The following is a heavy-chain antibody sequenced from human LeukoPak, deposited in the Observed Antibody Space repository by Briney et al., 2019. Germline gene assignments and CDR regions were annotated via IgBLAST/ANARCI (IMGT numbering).Heavy chain of an antibody. CDR3: ARRYCSSTSCNPYFFDY. CDR2: ISPGDSDA. CDR1: GYSFTSYW. V-gene: IGHV5-51*01. J-gene: IGHJ4*02. D-gene: IGHD2-2*01. Sequence: GESLKISFKGSGYSFTSYWIGWVRQTPGKGLEWMGIISPGDSDARYSPSFQGQVTISADKSISTAYLRWSSLKASDTAMYYCARRYCSSTSCNPYFFDYWGQGTLVTVSS.